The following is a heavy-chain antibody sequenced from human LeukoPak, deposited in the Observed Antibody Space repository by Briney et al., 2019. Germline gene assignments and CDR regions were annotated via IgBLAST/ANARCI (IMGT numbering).Heavy chain of an antibody. CDR3: ARDRVRGNSNPFFDY. Sequence: SETLSLTCTVSGGSVSSGTYYWSWIRQPPGKGLEWIGYIYYSGSTNYNPSLKSRVTISVDTSKNQFSLKLGSVPAADTAVYYCARDRVRGNSNPFFDYWGQGTLVTVSS. J-gene: IGHJ4*02. V-gene: IGHV4-61*01. CDR1: GGSVSSGTYY. D-gene: IGHD4-4*01. CDR2: IYYSGST.